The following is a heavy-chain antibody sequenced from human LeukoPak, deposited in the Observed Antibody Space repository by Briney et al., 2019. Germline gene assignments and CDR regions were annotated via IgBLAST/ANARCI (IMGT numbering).Heavy chain of an antibody. Sequence: GGSLRLSCAASGFTFSSYSMNWVRQAPGKGLEWVSSISSSSSYIYYADSVKGRFTISRDNAKNSPYLQMNSLRAEDTAVYYCAREDGSGSYLIWGQGTLVTVSS. CDR1: GFTFSSYS. CDR2: ISSSSSYI. J-gene: IGHJ4*02. CDR3: AREDGSGSYLI. V-gene: IGHV3-21*01. D-gene: IGHD1-26*01.